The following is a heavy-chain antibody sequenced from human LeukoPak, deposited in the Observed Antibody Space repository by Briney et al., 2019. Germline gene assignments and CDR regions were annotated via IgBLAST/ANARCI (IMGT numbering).Heavy chain of an antibody. V-gene: IGHV5-51*01. D-gene: IGHD2-21*02. Sequence: GESLKTSCKASGYSFTSYWIGWVRQLPGRGLEWLGIIYPGDSATRYSPSFQGQVTTSADKSISTAYLQWSSLKASDTAMYYCARPKAYCGGDCYLDAFDIWGQGTMVTVSS. CDR2: IYPGDSAT. J-gene: IGHJ3*02. CDR1: GYSFTSYW. CDR3: ARPKAYCGGDCYLDAFDI.